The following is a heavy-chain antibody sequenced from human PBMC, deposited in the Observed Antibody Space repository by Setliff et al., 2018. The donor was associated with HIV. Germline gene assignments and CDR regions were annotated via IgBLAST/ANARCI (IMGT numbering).Heavy chain of an antibody. V-gene: IGHV4-39*01. CDR1: GGSIISSTYF. CDR2: IYYSGST. J-gene: IGHJ4*02. D-gene: IGHD3-10*01. Sequence: SETLSLTCTVSGGSIISSTYFWGWIRQPPGKGLECIGNIYYSGSTSYNPSLKSRVTISVDTSKNQFSLKLSSVTAADTAVYYCAKPALGIGGGSRFDIWGQGTRVTVSS. CDR3: AKPALGIGGGSRFDI.